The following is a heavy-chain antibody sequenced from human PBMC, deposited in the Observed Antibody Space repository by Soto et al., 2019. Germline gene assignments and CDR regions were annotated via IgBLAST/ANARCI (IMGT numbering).Heavy chain of an antibody. Sequence: QVQLVQSGAEVKKPGYSVKVSCKVSGGTFSNYAIDWVRLAPGHGLEWMGGIVPIFGTTYYTQKLQGRATIIADDSTTTAYLEMSSLRSEDTAIYYCARVEAVAGLYNYHGLDVWGQGTAVTVSS. V-gene: IGHV1-69*12. CDR1: GGTFSNYA. J-gene: IGHJ6*02. D-gene: IGHD6-19*01. CDR3: ARVEAVAGLYNYHGLDV. CDR2: IVPIFGTT.